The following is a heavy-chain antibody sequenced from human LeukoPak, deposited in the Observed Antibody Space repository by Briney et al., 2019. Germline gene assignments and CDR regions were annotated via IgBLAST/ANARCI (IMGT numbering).Heavy chain of an antibody. CDR3: ARFRCLIIVGATNVCYYYYYMDV. V-gene: IGHV4-39*07. CDR2: ISYSGST. D-gene: IGHD1-26*01. J-gene: IGHJ6*03. CDR1: GGSIIISGYY. Sequence: SETLSLTCTVSGGSIIISGYYWGWIRQPPGKGLEWIGSISYSGSTSYNPSLKSRVTISVDTSENQFSLKMSSVTAADTAVYYCARFRCLIIVGATNVCYYYYYMDVWGKGTTVTVSS.